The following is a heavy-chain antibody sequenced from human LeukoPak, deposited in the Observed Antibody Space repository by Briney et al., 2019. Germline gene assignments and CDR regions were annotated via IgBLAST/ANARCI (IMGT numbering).Heavy chain of an antibody. D-gene: IGHD1-7*01. CDR3: AKDIGLFNWNFVFDY. CDR2: ISSSSSTI. CDR1: GFTFSSYS. J-gene: IGHJ5*01. V-gene: IGHV3-48*01. Sequence: GGSLRLSCAASGFTFSSYSMNWVRQAPGKGLEWVSYISSSSSTIYYADSVKGRFTISRDNAKNSLYLQMTSLRAEDTALYYCAKDIGLFNWNFVFDYWGQGTLVTVSS.